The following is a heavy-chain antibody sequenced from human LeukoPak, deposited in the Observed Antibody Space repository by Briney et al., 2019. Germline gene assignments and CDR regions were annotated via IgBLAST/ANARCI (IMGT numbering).Heavy chain of an antibody. CDR2: IIPILGIA. J-gene: IGHJ4*02. Sequence: ASVKVSCKASGGTFSSYAISWVRQAPGQGLEWMGRIIPILGIANYAQKFQGRVTITADKSTSTAYMELSSLRSEDTAVYYCAKIGVSDYDFWSGYYYWGQGTLVTVSS. CDR3: AKIGVSDYDFWSGYYY. D-gene: IGHD3-3*01. V-gene: IGHV1-69*04. CDR1: GGTFSSYA.